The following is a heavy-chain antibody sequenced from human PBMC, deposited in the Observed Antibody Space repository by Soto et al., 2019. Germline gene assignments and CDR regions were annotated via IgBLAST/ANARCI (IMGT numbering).Heavy chain of an antibody. CDR3: ARVEAVAGLYNFPGLDV. J-gene: IGHJ6*02. D-gene: IGHD6-19*01. Sequence: QVQLVQSGAEVKKPGSSVKVSCKVSGGTFSNYAIDWVRLAPGHGLEWMGGIVPIFGTTYYTQKFQGRATIIADVSTTTAYLEMSSLRSEDTAIYYCARVEAVAGLYNFPGLDVWGQGTAVTVSS. CDR1: GGTFSNYA. V-gene: IGHV1-69*12. CDR2: IVPIFGTT.